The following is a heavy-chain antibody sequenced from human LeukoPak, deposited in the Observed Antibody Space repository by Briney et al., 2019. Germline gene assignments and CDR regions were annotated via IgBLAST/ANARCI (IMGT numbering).Heavy chain of an antibody. CDR1: GFTFSSYG. V-gene: IGHV3-33*01. CDR2: IWYDGSNK. J-gene: IGHJ4*02. CDR3: AREKPGGDFWSGYYTGTAIDY. Sequence: GRSLRLSCAASGFTFSSYGMHWVRQAPGKGLEWVAVIWYDGSNKYYADSVKGRFTISRDNAKNSLYLQMNSLRAEDTALYYCAREKPGGDFWSGYYTGTAIDYWGQGTLVTVSS. D-gene: IGHD3-3*01.